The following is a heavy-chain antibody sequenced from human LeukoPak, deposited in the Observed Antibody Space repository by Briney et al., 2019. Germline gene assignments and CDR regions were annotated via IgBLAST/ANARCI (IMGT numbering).Heavy chain of an antibody. V-gene: IGHV4-59*11. CDR1: GGSMSSHY. CDR2: ISYIGST. D-gene: IGHD4-17*01. CDR3: ARDLTTVTKGLDI. Sequence: PSETLSLTCTVSGGSMSSHYWSWIRQPPGKGLEWIGYISYIGSTNYNPSLKSRVTISVDTSKNQFSLKLSSVTAADAAVYFCARDLTTVTKGLDIWGQGTMVTVSS. J-gene: IGHJ3*02.